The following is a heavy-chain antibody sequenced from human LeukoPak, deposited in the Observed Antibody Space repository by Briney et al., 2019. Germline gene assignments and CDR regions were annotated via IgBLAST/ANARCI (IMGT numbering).Heavy chain of an antibody. CDR2: ISYTGDVI. CDR1: GFTFRSYS. D-gene: IGHD2-21*02. CDR3: ARGWGITVTASFDS. V-gene: IGHV3-21*01. J-gene: IGHJ4*02. Sequence: GGSLRLSCAASGFTFRSYSMNLVRQAPGKGLEWVASISYTGDVIYYGESVKGRFTISRDNVKDSLNLQMNTLRAEDTAMYYCARGWGITVTASFDSWGQGTMVIVSS.